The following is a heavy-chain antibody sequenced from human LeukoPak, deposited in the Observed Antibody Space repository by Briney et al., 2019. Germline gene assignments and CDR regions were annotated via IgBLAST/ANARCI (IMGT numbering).Heavy chain of an antibody. Sequence: GALRLSCAASGFAFSSYGMHWVRQAPGKGLEWVSAISGSGGSTYYADSVKGRFTISRDNSKNTLYLQMNSLRAEDTAVYYCAKDLVVVPAGNDYWGQGTLVTVSS. D-gene: IGHD2-2*01. CDR3: AKDLVVVPAGNDY. CDR1: GFAFSSYG. CDR2: ISGSGGST. V-gene: IGHV3-23*01. J-gene: IGHJ4*02.